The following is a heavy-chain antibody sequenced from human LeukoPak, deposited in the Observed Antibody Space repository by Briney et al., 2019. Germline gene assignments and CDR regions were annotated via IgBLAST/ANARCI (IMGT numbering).Heavy chain of an antibody. D-gene: IGHD6-6*01. CDR3: ARVRRPEYSSSSYYYYMDV. CDR2: INSNSGGT. CDR1: GYTFTGYY. Sequence: GASMKVSCKASGYTFTGYYIHWVRQAPGQGLEWMGWINSNSGGTNYAQKFQGRVTMTRDTSTTTAYMELNRLRSDDTAVYYCARVRRPEYSSSSYYYYMDVWGKGTTVTVSS. J-gene: IGHJ6*03. V-gene: IGHV1-2*02.